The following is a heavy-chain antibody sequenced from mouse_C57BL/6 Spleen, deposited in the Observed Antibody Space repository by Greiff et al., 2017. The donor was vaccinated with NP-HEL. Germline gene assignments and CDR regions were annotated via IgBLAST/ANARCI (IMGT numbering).Heavy chain of an antibody. Sequence: QVQLQQPGAELVKPGASVKMSCKASGYTFTSYWITWVKQRPGQGLEWIGDIYPGSGSTNYNEKFKSKATLTVDTSSRTAYMQLSSLTSEDSAVYYCARWDGYDGGYAMDYWGQGTSVTVSS. J-gene: IGHJ4*01. D-gene: IGHD2-2*01. V-gene: IGHV1-55*01. CDR1: GYTFTSYW. CDR3: ARWDGYDGGYAMDY. CDR2: IYPGSGST.